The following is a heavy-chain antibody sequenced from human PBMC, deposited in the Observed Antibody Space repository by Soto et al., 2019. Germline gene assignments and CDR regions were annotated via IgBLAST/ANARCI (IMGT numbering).Heavy chain of an antibody. V-gene: IGHV1-69*13. CDR2: IIPIFGTA. CDR3: SREGSSGGSPRRVYYDYYYGMDV. CDR1: GGTLSSYA. D-gene: IGHD6-19*01. J-gene: IGHJ6*02. Sequence: SVKVSCKASGGTLSSYAISWVRQAPGQGLEWMGGIIPIFGTANYAQKFQGRVTITADESTSTAYMELRSLRSEDTGVYYCSREGSSGGSPRRVYYDYYYGMDVWGQGTAVTVS.